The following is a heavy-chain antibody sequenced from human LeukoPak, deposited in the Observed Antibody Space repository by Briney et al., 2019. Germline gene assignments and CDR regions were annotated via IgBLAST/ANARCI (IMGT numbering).Heavy chain of an antibody. CDR1: GFTFSSYG. D-gene: IGHD3-16*01. V-gene: IGHV3-30*18. CDR2: ISYDGSNK. J-gene: IGHJ3*02. CDR3: AKDSVGDAFDI. Sequence: GGSLRLSCAASGFTFSSYGMHWVRQAPGKGLEWVAVISYDGSNKYYADSVKGRFTISRDNSKNTLYLQMNSLRAEDTAVYCCAKDSVGDAFDIWGQGTMVTVSS.